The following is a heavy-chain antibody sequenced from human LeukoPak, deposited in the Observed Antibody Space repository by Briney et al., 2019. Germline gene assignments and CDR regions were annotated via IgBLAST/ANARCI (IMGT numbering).Heavy chain of an antibody. CDR2: ISYDGDNE. Sequence: GGSLRLSCAASGFTFSNFAVHWVRQAPGKGLEWVAVISYDGDNEYYADSVKGQFTISRDNSKDRLYLQMNSLRPEDTAMYYCARVRGGRSWYYYGMDVWGRGTTVTVSS. J-gene: IGHJ6*02. V-gene: IGHV3-30-3*01. D-gene: IGHD3-16*01. CDR1: GFTFSNFA. CDR3: ARVRGGRSWYYYGMDV.